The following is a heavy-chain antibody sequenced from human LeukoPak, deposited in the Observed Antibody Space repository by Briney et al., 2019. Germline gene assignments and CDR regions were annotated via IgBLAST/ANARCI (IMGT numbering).Heavy chain of an antibody. CDR3: ATGYSPYAFDI. Sequence: SETLSLTCTVSGVSISSYYWSWIRQPPGKGLEWIGYIYYSGSTNYNPSLKSRVTISVDTSKNQFSLKLSSVTAADTAVYYCATGYSPYAFDIWGQGTMVTVSS. J-gene: IGHJ3*02. CDR1: GVSISSYY. CDR2: IYYSGST. V-gene: IGHV4-59*01. D-gene: IGHD6-13*01.